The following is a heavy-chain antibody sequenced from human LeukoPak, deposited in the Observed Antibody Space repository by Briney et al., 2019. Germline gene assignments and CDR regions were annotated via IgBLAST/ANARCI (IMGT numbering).Heavy chain of an antibody. CDR3: AREGSRRLYMDV. Sequence: SATLSLTCAVYGGSFSGSYWGWSRPHPGKGREWIGEITDSARTNYNPSLKSRVTISVDTSKNQFSLKLSSVTAADTAVYSCAREGSRRLYMDVWGKGTTDIVSS. CDR1: GGSFSGSY. V-gene: IGHV4-34*01. CDR2: ITDSART. D-gene: IGHD1-26*01. J-gene: IGHJ6*03.